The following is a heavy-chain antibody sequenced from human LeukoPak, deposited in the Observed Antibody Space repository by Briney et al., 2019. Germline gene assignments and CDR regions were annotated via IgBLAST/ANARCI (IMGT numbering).Heavy chain of an antibody. CDR3: AKDLQTYYYGSGSYNLFDY. V-gene: IGHV3-30*18. J-gene: IGHJ4*02. CDR2: ISYDGSNK. Sequence: GGSLRLSCAASGFTFSSYGMHWVRQAPGKGLEWVAVISYDGSNKYYADSVKGRFTISRDNSKNTLYLQTNSLRAEDTAVYYCAKDLQTYYYGSGSYNLFDYWGQGTLVTVSS. CDR1: GFTFSSYG. D-gene: IGHD3-10*01.